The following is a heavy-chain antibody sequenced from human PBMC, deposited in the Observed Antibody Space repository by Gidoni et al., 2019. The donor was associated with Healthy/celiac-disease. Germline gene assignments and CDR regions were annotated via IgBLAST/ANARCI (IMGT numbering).Heavy chain of an antibody. CDR1: GWSSSGFY. D-gene: IGHD6-6*01. V-gene: IGHV4-34*01. Sequence: QVQLQQWGAGLLKHSETLSLTCAVYGWSSSGFYWSWIRQPPGKGLEWIGEINHSGSTNYNPSLKSRVTISVDTSKSQFSLKLSSVTAADTAVYYCARGGIAARPGKLDYWGQGTLVTVSS. CDR2: INHSGST. CDR3: ARGGIAARPGKLDY. J-gene: IGHJ4*02.